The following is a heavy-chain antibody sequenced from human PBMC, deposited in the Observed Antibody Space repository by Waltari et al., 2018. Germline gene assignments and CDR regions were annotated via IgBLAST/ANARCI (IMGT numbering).Heavy chain of an antibody. V-gene: IGHV1-24*01. CDR1: GYTLTELS. J-gene: IGHJ6*02. Sequence: QVQLVQSGAEVKKPGASVKVSCKVSGYTLTELSMHWVRQAPGKGLEWMGGCDPEDGETIYAQKFQGRVTMTEDASTDTAYMELSSLRSEDTAVYYCATDTAPYCSGGSCYYYGMDVWGQGTTVTVSS. CDR2: CDPEDGET. D-gene: IGHD2-15*01. CDR3: ATDTAPYCSGGSCYYYGMDV.